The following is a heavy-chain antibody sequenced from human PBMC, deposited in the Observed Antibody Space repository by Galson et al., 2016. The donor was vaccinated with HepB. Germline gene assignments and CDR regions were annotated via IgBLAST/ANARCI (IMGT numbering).Heavy chain of an antibody. CDR1: GFTFSNAW. CDR2: IKSKTGGETT. CDR3: TTGHCRTSGCYVDY. Sequence: SLRLSCAASGFTFSNAWMSWVRQAPGKGPEWVGRIKSKTGGETTDYAAPVKGRFTITRDDSKNTQSLQMNSLKTEDTAVYYCTTGHCRTSGCYVDYWGQGTLVTVSS. D-gene: IGHD2-2*01. V-gene: IGHV3-15*01. J-gene: IGHJ4*02.